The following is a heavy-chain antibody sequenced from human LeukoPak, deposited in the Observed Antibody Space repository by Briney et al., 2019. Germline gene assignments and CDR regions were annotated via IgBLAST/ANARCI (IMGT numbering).Heavy chain of an antibody. CDR1: GFTFDDYA. CDR3: ARIEMATVEFDY. CDR2: ISWNSGSI. Sequence: GGSLRLSCAASGFTFDDYAMHWVRQAPGKGLEWVSGISWNSGSIGYADSVKGRFTISRDNAKNSLYLQMNSLRAEDTAVYYCARIEMATVEFDYWGQGTLVTVSS. V-gene: IGHV3-9*01. J-gene: IGHJ4*02. D-gene: IGHD5-24*01.